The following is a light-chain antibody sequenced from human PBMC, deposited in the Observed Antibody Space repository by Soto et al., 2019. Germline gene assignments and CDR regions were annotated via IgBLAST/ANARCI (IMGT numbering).Light chain of an antibody. CDR1: SGDVGGYNY. V-gene: IGLV2-8*01. Sequence: QSVLTQPPSASGSLGQSVTISWTGTSGDVGGYNYVSWHQQHPGKAPKLMIYEVTKRPSGVPDRFSGSKSGNTASLTVSGLQAEDEADYYCSSFAGGGNPVLFGGGTKLTVL. J-gene: IGLJ2*01. CDR2: EVT. CDR3: SSFAGGGNPVL.